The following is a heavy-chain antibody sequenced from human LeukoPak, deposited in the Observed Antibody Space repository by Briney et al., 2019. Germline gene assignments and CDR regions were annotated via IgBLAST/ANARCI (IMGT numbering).Heavy chain of an antibody. V-gene: IGHV3-23*01. CDR3: AKHKGPWLRGYFDY. CDR1: GFTFSNYA. CDR2: ISGSGGST. D-gene: IGHD5-12*01. Sequence: GGSLRLSCAASGFTFSNYAMSWVRQAPGKGLEWVSGISGSGGSTYYADSVKGRFTISRDNSKNTLYLQMNSLGVEDTAVYYCAKHKGPWLRGYFDYWGQGTLVTVSS. J-gene: IGHJ4*02.